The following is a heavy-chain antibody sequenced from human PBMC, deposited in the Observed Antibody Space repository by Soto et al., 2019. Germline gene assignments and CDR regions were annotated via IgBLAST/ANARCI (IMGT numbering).Heavy chain of an antibody. Sequence: QVQLVQSGAEVKKPGASVKVSCKASGYTFTSHGISWVRQAPGQGLEWMGWIGTYTSNTNYAQKLQGRVTMTTDTSTSTAYMELRSLRSADTAVYYCARVRAQYCSGGSCLPQSDYWGQGTPVTVSS. D-gene: IGHD2-15*01. CDR1: GYTFTSHG. J-gene: IGHJ4*02. CDR2: IGTYTSNT. V-gene: IGHV1-18*01. CDR3: ARVRAQYCSGGSCLPQSDY.